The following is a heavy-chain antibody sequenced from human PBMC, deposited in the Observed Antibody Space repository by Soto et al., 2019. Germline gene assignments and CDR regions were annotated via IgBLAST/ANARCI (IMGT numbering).Heavy chain of an antibody. CDR2: ISSSSSYI. D-gene: IGHD6-6*01. Sequence: GGSLRLSCAASGFTFSSYSMNWVRQAPGKGLEWVSSISSSSSYIYYADSVKGRFTISRDNAKNSLYLQMNSLRAEDTAVYYCARDLGDSSSYYYYYYGMDVWGQGTTVTVSS. CDR3: ARDLGDSSSYYYYYYGMDV. J-gene: IGHJ6*02. V-gene: IGHV3-21*01. CDR1: GFTFSSYS.